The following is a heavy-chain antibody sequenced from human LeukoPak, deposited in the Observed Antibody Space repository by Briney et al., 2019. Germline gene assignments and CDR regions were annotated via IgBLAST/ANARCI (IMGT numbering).Heavy chain of an antibody. CDR1: GFTFSSYA. D-gene: IGHD6-13*01. CDR2: ISGSGGST. CDR3: AKDIGPPSSSWVDSVY. V-gene: IGHV3-23*01. Sequence: GGSLRLSCAASGFTFSSYAMSWVRQAPGKGLEWVSAISGSGGSTYYADSVKGRFTISRDNSKNTLYLQMNSLRAEDTAVYYCAKDIGPPSSSWVDSVYWGQGTLVTVSS. J-gene: IGHJ4*02.